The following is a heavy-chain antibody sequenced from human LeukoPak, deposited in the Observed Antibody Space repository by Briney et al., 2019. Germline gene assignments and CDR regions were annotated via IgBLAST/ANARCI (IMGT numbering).Heavy chain of an antibody. D-gene: IGHD1-26*01. J-gene: IGHJ6*03. CDR2: ISSSSSYI. CDR3: ARQGGLDYYYYMDV. Sequence: GGSLRPSCAASGFTFTSYRMTWVRRAPGKGLKGVSSISSSSSYIYYADSVKGRFTISRDNAKNSLYLQMNSLRAEDTAVYYCARQGGLDYYYYMDVWGEGTTVTVSS. CDR1: GFTFTSYR. V-gene: IGHV3-21*01.